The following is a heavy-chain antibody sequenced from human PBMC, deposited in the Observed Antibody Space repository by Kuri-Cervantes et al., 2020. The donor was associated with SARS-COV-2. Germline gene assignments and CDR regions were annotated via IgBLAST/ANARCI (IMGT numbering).Heavy chain of an antibody. J-gene: IGHJ3*02. V-gene: IGHV3-23*01. Sequence: GEFLKISRAASGFTFSSYAMSWVRQAPGKGPEWVSAISGSGGSTYYADSVKGRFTISRDNSKNTLYLQMNSLRAEDTAVYYCAKGPVGATGAFDIWGQGTMVTVSS. D-gene: IGHD1-26*01. CDR3: AKGPVGATGAFDI. CDR2: ISGSGGST. CDR1: GFTFSSYA.